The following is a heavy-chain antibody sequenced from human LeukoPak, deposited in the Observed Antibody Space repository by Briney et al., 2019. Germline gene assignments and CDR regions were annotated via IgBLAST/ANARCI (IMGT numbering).Heavy chain of an antibody. CDR3: ARAGEIYYYGMDV. CDR2: IYSGGST. CDR1: GFTVSSNY. D-gene: IGHD7-27*01. V-gene: IGHV3-53*01. Sequence: GGSLRLSCAASGFTVSSNYMSWVRQAPGKGLEWVSVIYSGGSTYYADSVKGRFTISRDNSKNTLYLQMNSLRAEDTAVYYCARAGEIYYYGMDVWGQGTTVTVSS. J-gene: IGHJ6*02.